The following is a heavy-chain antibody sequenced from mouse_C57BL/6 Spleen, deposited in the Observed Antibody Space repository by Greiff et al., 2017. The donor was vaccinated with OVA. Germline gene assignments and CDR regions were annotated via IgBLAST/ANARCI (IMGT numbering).Heavy chain of an antibody. CDR1: GYTFTSYW. D-gene: IGHD1-1*01. CDR2: INPSNGGN. V-gene: IGHV1-53*01. CDR3: ALITTVVADY. J-gene: IGHJ2*01. Sequence: QVQLQQPGPELVKPGASVKMSCKASGYTFTSYWMHWVKQRPGQGLEWIGNINPSNGGNNYNEKFKSKATMTVDKSSHTASMQLNSLTSEYSAVYYCALITTVVADYWGQGTTLTVSS.